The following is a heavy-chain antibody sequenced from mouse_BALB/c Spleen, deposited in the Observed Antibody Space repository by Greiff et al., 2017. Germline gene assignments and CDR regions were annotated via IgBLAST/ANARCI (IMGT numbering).Heavy chain of an antibody. V-gene: IGHV1-69*02. Sequence: QVQLQQPGAELVKPGASVKLSCKASGYTFTSYWMHWVKQRPGQGLEWIGEIDPSDSYTNYNQKFKGKATLTVDKSSSTAYMQLSSLTSEDSAVYYCARDYYGSSYDWYFDVWGAGTTVTVSS. J-gene: IGHJ1*01. CDR1: GYTFTSYW. CDR3: ARDYYGSSYDWYFDV. D-gene: IGHD1-1*01. CDR2: IDPSDSYT.